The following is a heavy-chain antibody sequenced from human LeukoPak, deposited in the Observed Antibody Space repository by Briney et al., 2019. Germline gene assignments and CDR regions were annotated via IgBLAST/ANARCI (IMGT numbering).Heavy chain of an antibody. J-gene: IGHJ1*01. V-gene: IGHV1-69*01. CDR2: IIPIFGTA. CDR1: GGTFSSYA. Sequence: SVKVSCNASGGTFSSYAISWVRQAPGQGLEWMGGIIPIFGTANYAQKFQGRVTITADVSRRTAYMELSSLRSEDTAVYYCARGYCSSTSCWAPTLPGEYFQHWGQGTLVTVSS. CDR3: ARGYCSSTSCWAPTLPGEYFQH. D-gene: IGHD2-2*01.